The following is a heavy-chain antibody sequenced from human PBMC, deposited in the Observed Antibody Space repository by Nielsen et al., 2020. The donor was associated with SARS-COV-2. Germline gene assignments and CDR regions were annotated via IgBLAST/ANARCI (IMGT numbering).Heavy chain of an antibody. CDR3: ARDFLISGWPFYYYYGMDV. J-gene: IGHJ6*02. CDR2: IYSGGST. V-gene: IGHV3-66*01. Sequence: WIRQPPGQGLEWVSVIYSGGSTYYADSVKGRFTISRDNSKNTLYLQMNSLRAEDTAVYYCARDFLISGWPFYYYYGMDVWGQGTTVTVSS. D-gene: IGHD3-3*02.